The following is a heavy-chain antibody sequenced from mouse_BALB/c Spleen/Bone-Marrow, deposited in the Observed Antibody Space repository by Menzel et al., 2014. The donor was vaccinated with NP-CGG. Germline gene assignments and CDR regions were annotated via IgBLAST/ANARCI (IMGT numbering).Heavy chain of an antibody. D-gene: IGHD1-2*01. V-gene: IGHV1S29*02. CDR3: AREGGHYDAMDY. CDR2: IYPYNGAI. J-gene: IGHJ4*01. Sequence: EVQLQQSGPELVNPGASIKISCKASGYTFTDYNIHWVKQSHGKSLEWIGYIYPYNGAIGYNQKFNIKATLTVDKSSSTAYMELRSLTSEDSTVYYCAREGGHYDAMDYWGQGTSVTVSS. CDR1: GYTFTDYN.